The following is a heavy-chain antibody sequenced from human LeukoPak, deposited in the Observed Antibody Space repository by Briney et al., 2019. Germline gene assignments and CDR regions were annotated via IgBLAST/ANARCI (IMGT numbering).Heavy chain of an antibody. D-gene: IGHD6-6*01. CDR2: ISSSSSYI. V-gene: IGHV3-21*01. CDR3: ARGLGSSSSSDAFDI. J-gene: IGHJ3*02. CDR1: GFTFSSYS. Sequence: GGSLRLSCAASGFTFSSYSMNWVRQAPGKGLEWVSSISSSSSYIYYADSVKGRFTISRDNAKSSLYLQMNSLRAEDTAVYYCARGLGSSSSSDAFDIWGQGTMVTVSS.